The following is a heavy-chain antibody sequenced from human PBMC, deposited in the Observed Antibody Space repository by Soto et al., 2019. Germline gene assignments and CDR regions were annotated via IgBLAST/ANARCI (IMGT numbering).Heavy chain of an antibody. CDR2: INPNSGGT. V-gene: IGHV1-2*04. J-gene: IGHJ4*02. D-gene: IGHD2-15*01. Sequence: ASVKVSCKASGYTFTGYYMHWVRQAPGQGLEWMGWINPNSGGTNYAQKFQGWVTMTRDTSISTAYMELSRLRSDDTAVYYCARDPCSGGSCYASFDYWGQGTLVTVSS. CDR3: ARDPCSGGSCYASFDY. CDR1: GYTFTGYY.